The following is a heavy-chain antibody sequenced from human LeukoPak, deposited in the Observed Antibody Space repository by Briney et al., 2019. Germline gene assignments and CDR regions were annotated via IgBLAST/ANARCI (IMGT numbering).Heavy chain of an antibody. D-gene: IGHD6-19*01. Sequence: SETLSLTCTVSGGSISSGSYYWSWIRQPPGKGLEWIGEINHSGSTNYNPSLKSRVTISVDTSKNQFSLKLSSVTAADTAVYYCARGSSGWYFIDYYYYMDVWGKGTTVTISS. V-gene: IGHV4-39*07. CDR1: GGSISSGSYY. CDR3: ARGSSGWYFIDYYYYMDV. CDR2: INHSGST. J-gene: IGHJ6*03.